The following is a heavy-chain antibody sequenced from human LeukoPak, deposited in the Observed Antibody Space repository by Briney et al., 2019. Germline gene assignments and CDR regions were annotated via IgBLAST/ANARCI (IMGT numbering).Heavy chain of an antibody. Sequence: SETLSLTCTVSGGSISSYYWSWIRQPPGKGLEWIGYIYYSGSTNYNPSLKSRVTISVDTSKNQFSLKLNSVTAADTAVYYCTRGAGWLIGYWGQGILVTVSS. V-gene: IGHV4-59*01. CDR2: IYYSGST. J-gene: IGHJ4*02. CDR1: GGSISSYY. CDR3: TRGAGWLIGY. D-gene: IGHD3-16*01.